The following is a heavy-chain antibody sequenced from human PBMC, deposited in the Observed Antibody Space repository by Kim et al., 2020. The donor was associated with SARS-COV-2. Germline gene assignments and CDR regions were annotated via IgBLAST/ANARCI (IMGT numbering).Heavy chain of an antibody. CDR1: GFTFSSYS. CDR3: ARALEGYYYYYGMDV. Sequence: GGSLRLSCAASGFTFSSYSMNWVRQAPGKGLEWVSSISSSSSYIYYADSVKGRFTISRDNAKNSLYLQMNSLRAEDTAVYYCARALEGYYYYYGMDVWGQGTTVTVSS. CDR2: ISSSSSYI. J-gene: IGHJ6*02. V-gene: IGHV3-21*01. D-gene: IGHD1-1*01.